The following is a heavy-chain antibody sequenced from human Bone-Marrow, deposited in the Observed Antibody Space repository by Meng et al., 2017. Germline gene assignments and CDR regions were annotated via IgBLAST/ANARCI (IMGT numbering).Heavy chain of an antibody. CDR2: MNPNSGNT. CDR3: ARGAGGFYYYYGMDV. Sequence: ASVKVSCKASGYTFTSYDINWVRQATGQGLEWMGWMNPNSGNTGHAQKFQGRVTMTRNTSISTAYMELSSLRSEDTAVYYCARGAGGFYYYYGMDVWGQGTTVTVSS. V-gene: IGHV1-8*01. D-gene: IGHD1-26*01. J-gene: IGHJ6*02. CDR1: GYTFTSYD.